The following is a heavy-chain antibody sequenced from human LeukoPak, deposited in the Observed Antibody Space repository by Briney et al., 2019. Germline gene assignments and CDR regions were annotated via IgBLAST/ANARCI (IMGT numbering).Heavy chain of an antibody. Sequence: GGSLRLSCAASGFTFSSYAMHWGRQAPGKGLEWVAVISYDGSNKYYADSVKGRFTISRDNSKNSLYLQMNSLRAEDTAVYYCARVGYCGGDCYPPYYYYGMDVWGQGTTVTVSS. J-gene: IGHJ6*02. V-gene: IGHV3-30-3*01. CDR2: ISYDGSNK. D-gene: IGHD2-21*02. CDR3: ARVGYCGGDCYPPYYYYGMDV. CDR1: GFTFSSYA.